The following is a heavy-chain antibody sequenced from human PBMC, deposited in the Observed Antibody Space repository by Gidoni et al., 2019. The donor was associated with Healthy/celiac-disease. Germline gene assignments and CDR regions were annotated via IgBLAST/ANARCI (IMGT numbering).Heavy chain of an antibody. V-gene: IGHV4-34*01. Sequence: QVQLQQWGAGLLKPSETLSLTCAVYGGSFSGYYWSWIRQPPGKGLEWIGEINHSGSTNYKPSLKSRVTISVDTSKNQFSLKLSSVTAADTAVYYCARGLWQWLVSGFDYWGQGTLVTVSS. CDR1: GGSFSGYY. D-gene: IGHD6-19*01. J-gene: IGHJ4*02. CDR3: ARGLWQWLVSGFDY. CDR2: INHSGST.